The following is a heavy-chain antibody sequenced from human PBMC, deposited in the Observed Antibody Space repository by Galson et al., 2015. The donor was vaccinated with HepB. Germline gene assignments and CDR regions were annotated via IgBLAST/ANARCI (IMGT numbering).Heavy chain of an antibody. V-gene: IGHV3-30*18. J-gene: IGHJ4*02. Sequence: SLRLSCVASGFTFSSYGMHWVRQAPGKGLEWVAVISYDGSNKYYADSVKGRFTISRDNSKNTLYLQMNSLRAEDTAVYYCANRRGIAAAGKNPPRFDYWGQGTLVTVSS. CDR3: ANRRGIAAAGKNPPRFDY. CDR1: GFTFSSYG. D-gene: IGHD6-13*01. CDR2: ISYDGSNK.